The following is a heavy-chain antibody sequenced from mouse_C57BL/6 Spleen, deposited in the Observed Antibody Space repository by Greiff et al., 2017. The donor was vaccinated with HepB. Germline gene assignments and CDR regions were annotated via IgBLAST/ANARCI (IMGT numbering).Heavy chain of an antibody. CDR3: ARRGGSSYGAMDY. CDR2: IYPGSGST. CDR1: GYTFTSYW. D-gene: IGHD1-1*01. V-gene: IGHV1-55*01. J-gene: IGHJ4*01. Sequence: QVQLQQPGAELVKPGASVKMSCKASGYTFTSYWITWVKQRPGQGLEWIGDIYPGSGSTNYNEKFKSKATLTVDTSSGTAYMQLSSLTSEDSAVYYCARRGGSSYGAMDYWGQGTSVTVSS.